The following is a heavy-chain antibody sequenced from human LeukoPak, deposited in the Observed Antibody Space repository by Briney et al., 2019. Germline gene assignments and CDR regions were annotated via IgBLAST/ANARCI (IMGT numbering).Heavy chain of an antibody. CDR2: IYSGGST. V-gene: IGHV3-53*01. J-gene: IGHJ5*02. CDR1: GFTFSVYA. Sequence: GGSLRLSCAASGFTFSVYAMSWVRQAPGKGLEWVSVIYSGGSTYYADSVKGRFTISRDNSKNTLYLQMNSLRAEDTAVYYCARDLSSGWYWFDPWGQGTLVTVSS. CDR3: ARDLSSGWYWFDP. D-gene: IGHD6-19*01.